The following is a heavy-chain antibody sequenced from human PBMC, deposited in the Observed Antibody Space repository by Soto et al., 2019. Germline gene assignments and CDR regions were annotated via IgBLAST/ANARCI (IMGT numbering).Heavy chain of an antibody. CDR2: IVVGSGNT. CDR1: GFTFTSSA. D-gene: IGHD3-3*01. Sequence: GASVKVSCKASGFTFTSSAMQWVRQARGQRLEWIGWIVVGSGNTNYAQKFQERVTITRDMSTSTAYMELSSLRSADTAVYYCASSGRITIFGVVPAWFGYWGQGTLVTVSS. J-gene: IGHJ4*02. V-gene: IGHV1-58*02. CDR3: ASSGRITIFGVVPAWFGY.